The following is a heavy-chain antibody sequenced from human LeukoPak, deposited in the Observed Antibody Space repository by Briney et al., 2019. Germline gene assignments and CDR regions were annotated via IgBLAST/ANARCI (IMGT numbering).Heavy chain of an antibody. CDR2: IIPIFGTA. CDR1: GGTFSTHA. D-gene: IGHD3-3*02. Sequence: SVKVSCKASGGTFSTHAISWVRQAPGQGLEWMGGIIPIFGTANYAQKFQGRVTITTDESTSTAYMELSSLRSEDTAVYYCARVGRLGTFLEWLLPHFDYWGQGTLVTVSS. V-gene: IGHV1-69*05. CDR3: ARVGRLGTFLEWLLPHFDY. J-gene: IGHJ4*02.